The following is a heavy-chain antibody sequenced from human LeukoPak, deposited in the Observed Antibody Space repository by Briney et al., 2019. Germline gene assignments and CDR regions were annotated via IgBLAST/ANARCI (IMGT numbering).Heavy chain of an antibody. J-gene: IGHJ4*02. CDR3: ARVRGYGSESFDY. CDR2: ITSSSSHI. CDR1: GFTFSTYN. D-gene: IGHD3-10*01. Sequence: GGSLRLSCSASGFTFSTYNMNWVRQAPGKGLEWVSSITSSSSHIYYADSVKGRFTISRDNAKNSLYLQMDSLRAEDTAVYYCARVRGYGSESFDYWGQGTLVTVSS. V-gene: IGHV3-21*01.